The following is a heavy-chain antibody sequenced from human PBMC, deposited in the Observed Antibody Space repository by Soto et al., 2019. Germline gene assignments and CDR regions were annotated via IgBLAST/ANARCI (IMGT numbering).Heavy chain of an antibody. CDR2: FDPEDGET. CDR1: GYTLTELS. J-gene: IGHJ4*02. V-gene: IGHV1-24*01. Sequence: ASVKVSCKVSGYTLTELSMHWVRQAPGKGLEWMGGFDPEDGETIYAQKFQGRVTMTEDTSTDTAYMELSSLRSEDTAVYYCATVPIFGVVILFDYWGQGTLVTVSS. D-gene: IGHD3-3*01. CDR3: ATVPIFGVVILFDY.